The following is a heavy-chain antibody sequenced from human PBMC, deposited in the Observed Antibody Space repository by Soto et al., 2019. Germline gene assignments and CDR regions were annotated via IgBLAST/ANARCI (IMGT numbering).Heavy chain of an antibody. Sequence: EVQLLESGGGLVQPGGSLRLSCGVSGFTFNDFEMNWVRQAPGKGPEWLAYIDGSGATKKYADSVRGRFTISRDNPNNSLFLPMSSPSAANRDIYTCARGFGRFNYWGQGTLLTVSS. J-gene: IGHJ4*02. CDR2: IDGSGATK. D-gene: IGHD3-10*01. CDR1: GFTFNDFE. CDR3: ARGFGRFNY. V-gene: IGHV3-48*03.